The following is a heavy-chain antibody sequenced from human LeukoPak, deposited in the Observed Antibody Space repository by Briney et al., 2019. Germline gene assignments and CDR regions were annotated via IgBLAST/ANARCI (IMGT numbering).Heavy chain of an antibody. CDR1: GGSLSSYY. CDR2: IYYSGST. J-gene: IGHJ4*02. V-gene: IGHV4-59*01. Sequence: SQTLSLTCTVSGGSLSSYYWSWIRQPPGKGLEWIGYIYYSGSTNYNPSLKSRVTISVDTSKNQFSLKLSSVTAADTAVYYCARGVGTLYDYWGQGTLVTVSS. CDR3: ARGVGTLYDY. D-gene: IGHD1-1*01.